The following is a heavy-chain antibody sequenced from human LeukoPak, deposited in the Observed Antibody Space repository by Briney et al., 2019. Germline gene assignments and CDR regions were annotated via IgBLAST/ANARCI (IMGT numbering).Heavy chain of an antibody. Sequence: GGSLRLSCAASGFTFSSYWMSWVRQAPGKGLEWVANIKQDGSEKYYVDSVKGRFTISRDNAKNSLYLQMNSLRAEDTAVYYCAGGHYYGSGSPIDYWGQGTLVTVSS. J-gene: IGHJ4*02. CDR2: IKQDGSEK. D-gene: IGHD3-10*01. V-gene: IGHV3-7*01. CDR3: AGGHYYGSGSPIDY. CDR1: GFTFSSYW.